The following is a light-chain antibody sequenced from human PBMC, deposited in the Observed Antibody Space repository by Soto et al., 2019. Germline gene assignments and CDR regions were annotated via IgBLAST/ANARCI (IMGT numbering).Light chain of an antibody. V-gene: IGKV3-20*01. Sequence: EIVLTQSPGTLSLSPGERAPLSCRASQSVSSSSLAWYQQKPGQAPRLLIDGASTRATGIPDRFSGSGSGTDFTLTISRLEPEDVAVYYCQQYEAVVTFGQGTKVDIK. CDR3: QQYEAVVT. J-gene: IGKJ1*01. CDR1: QSVSSSS. CDR2: GAS.